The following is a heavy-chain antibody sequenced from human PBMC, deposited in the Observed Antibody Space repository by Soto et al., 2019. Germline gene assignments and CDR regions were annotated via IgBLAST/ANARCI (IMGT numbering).Heavy chain of an antibody. J-gene: IGHJ4*02. CDR3: ARERVYTGGSDADY. Sequence: QVHLVQSGAEVKKPGSSVRVSCKTSGYTFSNYAISWVRQAPGQGLEGMGWINTGSGYTNYAHDRVNMTKDASTYTAYLEVTSLRSDDTAIYYCARERVYTGGSDADYWGQGTLVTVSS. CDR1: GYTFSNYA. D-gene: IGHD2-8*02. CDR2: INTGSGYT. V-gene: IGHV1-18*01.